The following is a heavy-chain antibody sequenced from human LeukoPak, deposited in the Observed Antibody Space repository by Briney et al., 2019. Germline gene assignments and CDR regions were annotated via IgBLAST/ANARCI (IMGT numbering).Heavy chain of an antibody. CDR2: ISFDGSQK. D-gene: IGHD6-13*01. CDR1: GFTFSTYA. V-gene: IGHV3-30-3*01. CDR3: AKDVERRKYSSRSRKIDP. J-gene: IGHJ5*02. Sequence: GGSLRLSCAASGFTFSTYAIHWVRQAPGKGLEWVAVISFDGSQKYYADSVEGRFTISRDNSQDTLYLQMNSLRAEDTAVYYCAKDVERRKYSSRSRKIDPWGQGTLVTVSS.